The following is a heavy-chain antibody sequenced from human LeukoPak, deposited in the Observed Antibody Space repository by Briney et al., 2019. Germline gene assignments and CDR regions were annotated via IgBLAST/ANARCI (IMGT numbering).Heavy chain of an antibody. CDR2: IYYSGST. CDR1: GGSISSSSYY. D-gene: IGHD6-6*01. Sequence: PSETLSLTCTVSGGSISSSSYYWGWIRQPPGKGLEWIGSIYYSGSTYYNPSLKSRVTISVDTSKHQFSLKLSSVTAADTAVYYCARGQYSSSPVFDFWGQGTLVTVSS. CDR3: ARGQYSSSPVFDF. J-gene: IGHJ4*02. V-gene: IGHV4-39*01.